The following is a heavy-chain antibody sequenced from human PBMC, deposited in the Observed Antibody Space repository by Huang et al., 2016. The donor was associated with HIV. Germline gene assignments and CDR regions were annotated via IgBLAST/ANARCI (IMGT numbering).Heavy chain of an antibody. Sequence: QVQLVESGGGVVQPGGSLRLSCATSGFTFSSYVMHWVGQAPGKGLEWLAFIRYDGSSRNYADSVKGRLTISRDNSKNTLYLQMSSLRTEETAVYYCARENNWKLVGSYAFDIWGQGTMVTVSS. J-gene: IGHJ3*02. CDR3: ARENNWKLVGSYAFDI. CDR1: GFTFSSYV. CDR2: IRYDGSSR. D-gene: IGHD1-20*01. V-gene: IGHV3-30*02.